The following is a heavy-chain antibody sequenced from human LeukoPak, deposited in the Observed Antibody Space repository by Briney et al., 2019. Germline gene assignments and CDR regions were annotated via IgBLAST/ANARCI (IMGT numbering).Heavy chain of an antibody. CDR1: GFTFSSYA. V-gene: IGHV3-23*01. CDR2: ISGSGGST. Sequence: GGYLRLSCAASGFTFSSYAMSWVRQAPGKGLEWVSAISGSGGSTYYADSVKGRFTISRDNSKNTLYLQMNSLRAEDTAVYYCARMLISSGYYVDYWGQGTLVTVSS. J-gene: IGHJ4*02. CDR3: ARMLISSGYYVDY. D-gene: IGHD3-22*01.